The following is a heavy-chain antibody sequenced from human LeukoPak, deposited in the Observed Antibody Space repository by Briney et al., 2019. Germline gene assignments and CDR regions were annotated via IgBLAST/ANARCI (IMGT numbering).Heavy chain of an antibody. Sequence: GESLKISCKGSGYTFASYWIAWVRQMPGKGLEWMGSIYPGDSDTTYSPSFQGQVTISADKSIATAYLQWSSLKASDTAMYYCARRLGYSYGDYYYYYAMDVWGQGTTVTVSS. J-gene: IGHJ6*02. CDR1: GYTFASYW. CDR3: ARRLGYSYGDYYYYYAMDV. V-gene: IGHV5-51*01. D-gene: IGHD5-18*01. CDR2: IYPGDSDT.